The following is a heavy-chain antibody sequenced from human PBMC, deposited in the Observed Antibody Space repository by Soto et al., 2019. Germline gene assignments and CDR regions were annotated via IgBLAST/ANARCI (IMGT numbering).Heavy chain of an antibody. D-gene: IGHD3-3*01. CDR1: GFTFSSYS. CDR3: ATFLTYYDFWSGYRDHGMDV. V-gene: IGHV3-21*01. J-gene: IGHJ6*02. CDR2: ISSSSSYI. Sequence: EVQLVESGGGLVKPGGSLRLSCAASGFTFSSYSMNWVRQAPGKGLEWVSSISSSSSYIYYADSVKGRFTISRDNAKNSLYLQMNSLRAEDTAVYYCATFLTYYDFWSGYRDHGMDVWGQGTTVTVSS.